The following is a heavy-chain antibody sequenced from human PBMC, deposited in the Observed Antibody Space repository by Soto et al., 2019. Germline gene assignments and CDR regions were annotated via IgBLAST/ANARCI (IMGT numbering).Heavy chain of an antibody. D-gene: IGHD3-16*01. V-gene: IGHV4-59*08. CDR1: GWSINTYY. Sequence: SETLSLTCTVSGWSINTYYWSWLRQPPGKGLEWIGYIYYRANPNYNPSLKSRVTISQDTSKNQFSLKLSSVTAADTGVYYCASHYEEGYHYVDYWGQETLVTVS. CDR2: IYYRANP. J-gene: IGHJ4*02. CDR3: ASHYEEGYHYVDY.